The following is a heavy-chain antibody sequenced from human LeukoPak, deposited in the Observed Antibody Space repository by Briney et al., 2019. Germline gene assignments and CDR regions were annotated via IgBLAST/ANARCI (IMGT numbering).Heavy chain of an antibody. CDR2: IYYSGST. Sequence: PSETLSLTCTVSGGSISSGGYYWSWIRQHPGKGLEWIGYIYYSGSTYYNPSLKSRVTISVDTSKNQFSLKLSSVTAADTAVYYCARDSGYCSSTSCKEGAYYYGMDVWGQGTTVTVSS. V-gene: IGHV4-31*03. CDR1: GGSISSGGYY. D-gene: IGHD2-2*01. CDR3: ARDSGYCSSTSCKEGAYYYGMDV. J-gene: IGHJ6*02.